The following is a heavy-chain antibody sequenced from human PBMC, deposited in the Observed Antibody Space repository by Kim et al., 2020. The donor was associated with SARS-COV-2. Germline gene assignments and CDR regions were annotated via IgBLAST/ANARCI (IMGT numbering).Heavy chain of an antibody. Sequence: GGSLRLSCAASGFSFTNFAMTWARQAPGKGLEWISGITGDGRATYYAHSVRGRFSISRDNSRNTLFLQVNSLRVEDTATYYCATVTSVHGSGSHHRGYFDFGGQGTLVTVSS. CDR2: ITGDGRAT. J-gene: IGHJ4*02. CDR1: GFSFTNFA. D-gene: IGHD3-10*01. V-gene: IGHV3-23*01. CDR3: ATVTSVHGSGSHHRGYFDF.